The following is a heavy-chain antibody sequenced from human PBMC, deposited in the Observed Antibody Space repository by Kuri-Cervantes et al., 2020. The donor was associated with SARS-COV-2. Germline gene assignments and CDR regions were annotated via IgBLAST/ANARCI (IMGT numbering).Heavy chain of an antibody. CDR2: IYYSGST. J-gene: IGHJ3*02. CDR1: GGSISSYY. V-gene: IGHV4-59*01. Sequence: GSLRLSCTVSGGSISSYYWSWIRQPPGKGLEWIGYIYYSGSTNYNPSLKSRVTISVDTSKNQFSLKLSSVTAADTAVYYCAREDMWKRERSFDIWCQGTMVTVSS. D-gene: IGHD5-24*01. CDR3: AREDMWKRERSFDI.